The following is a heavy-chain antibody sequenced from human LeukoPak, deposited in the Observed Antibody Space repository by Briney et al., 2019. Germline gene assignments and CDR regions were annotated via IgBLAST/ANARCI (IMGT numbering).Heavy chain of an antibody. Sequence: GSLRLSCADSGFTISNYCMNWVRQAPGQGLEWLSYIRGDSVIKYYAHSVEGRFTISRDNAQNSLYLQMNSLRAEDKGVYHCERAYFYDASVPPDYWGQGTLVSVSS. V-gene: IGHV3-48*01. D-gene: IGHD3-22*01. CDR2: IRGDSVIK. CDR1: GFTISNYC. J-gene: IGHJ4*02. CDR3: ERAYFYDASVPPDY.